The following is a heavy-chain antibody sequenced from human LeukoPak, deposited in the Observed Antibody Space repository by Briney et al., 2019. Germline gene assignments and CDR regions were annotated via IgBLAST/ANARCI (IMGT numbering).Heavy chain of an antibody. Sequence: GVPLRLSCAASVFTFSIYAMIWVRHSPGKAGECVSAISGSGGSTYYADSVKGRFTISRDNSKNTLYLQMNSLRAEDTAVYYCARGIQLWLEVVYWGQGTLVTVSS. CDR1: VFTFSIYA. J-gene: IGHJ4*02. CDR2: ISGSGGST. D-gene: IGHD5-18*01. CDR3: ARGIQLWLEVVY. V-gene: IGHV3-23*01.